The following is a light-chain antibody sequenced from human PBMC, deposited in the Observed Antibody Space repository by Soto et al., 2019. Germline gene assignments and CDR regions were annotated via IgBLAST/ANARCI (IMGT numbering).Light chain of an antibody. J-gene: IGKJ2*01. CDR3: QQCKLYYT. CDR1: QDISTW. V-gene: IGKV1-5*01. CDR2: DAS. Sequence: DIQMTQSPATLSASVGDRVTITCRASQDISTWLAWYQQKPGEAPSLLISDASTLASGVPSRFSGSGSGTEFTLTISSLQPADFATYFCQQCKLYYTFGQGTKLEIK.